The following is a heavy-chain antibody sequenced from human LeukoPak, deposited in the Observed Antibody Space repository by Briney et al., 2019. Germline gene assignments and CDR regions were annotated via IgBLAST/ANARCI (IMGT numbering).Heavy chain of an antibody. J-gene: IGHJ6*03. V-gene: IGHV1-46*01. Sequence: ASVKVSCKASGYTFTSYYMHWVRQAPGQGLEWMGIINPSGGSTSYAQKFQGRVTMTRDTSTGTVYMELSSLRSEDTAVYYCASGMVVTPDEPIFYYYYYMDVWGKGTTVTVSS. CDR1: GYTFTSYY. CDR3: ASGMVVTPDEPIFYYYYYMDV. CDR2: INPSGGST. D-gene: IGHD4-23*01.